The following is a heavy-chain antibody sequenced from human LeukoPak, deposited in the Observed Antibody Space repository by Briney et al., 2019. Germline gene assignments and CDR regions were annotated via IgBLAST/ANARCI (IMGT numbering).Heavy chain of an antibody. D-gene: IGHD3-22*01. J-gene: IGHJ4*02. CDR1: GFTFSSYE. CDR3: ARDNYDSSGYYFD. CDR2: ISSSGSTI. V-gene: IGHV3-48*03. Sequence: GGSLRLSCAASGFTFSSYEMNWVRQAPGKGLEWVSYISSSGSTIYYADSVKGRFTISRDNAKNSLYLQMNSLRAEDTAVYYCARDNYDSSGYYFDWGQGTLVTVPS.